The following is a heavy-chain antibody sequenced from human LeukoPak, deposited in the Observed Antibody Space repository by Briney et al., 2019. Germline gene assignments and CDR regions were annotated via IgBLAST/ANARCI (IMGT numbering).Heavy chain of an antibody. CDR1: GGSISSSSYY. CDR2: IYYSGST. Sequence: SETLSLTCSVPGGSISSSSYYWGWIRQPPGKGLECIGSIYYSGSTYYNPSLKSRVTISVDTSKNQFSLKLRSVTAADTAVYYCARGRPDSSWNDYYYYYMDVWGKGTTVTVSS. J-gene: IGHJ6*03. CDR3: ARGRPDSSWNDYYYYYMDV. D-gene: IGHD1-1*01. V-gene: IGHV4-39*07.